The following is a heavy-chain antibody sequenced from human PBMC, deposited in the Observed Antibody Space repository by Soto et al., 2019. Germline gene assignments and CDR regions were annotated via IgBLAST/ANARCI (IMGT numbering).Heavy chain of an antibody. J-gene: IGHJ6*02. D-gene: IGHD6-13*01. CDR3: AKDLVAAAGTWENYYYGMDV. CDR1: GFTFSSYG. Sequence: GGSLRLSYAASGFTFSSYGMHWVRQAPGKGLEWVAVISYDGSNKYYADSVKGRFTISRDNSKNTLYLQMNSLRAEDTAVYYCAKDLVAAAGTWENYYYGMDVWGQGTTVTVSS. V-gene: IGHV3-30*18. CDR2: ISYDGSNK.